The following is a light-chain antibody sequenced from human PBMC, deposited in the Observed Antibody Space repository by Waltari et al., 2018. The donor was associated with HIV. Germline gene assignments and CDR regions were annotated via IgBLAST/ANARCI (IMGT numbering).Light chain of an antibody. V-gene: IGKV1-5*03. J-gene: IGKJ3*01. CDR2: RAS. CDR3: QQYRTLFT. CDR1: QDIDDW. Sequence: DIQMPQSPSTLSASVGDSVIVTCRASQDIDDWLAWYQQKPGKAPKLLIYRASSLESGVPSRFSGSGSGTQFILTITSLQPDDFATYYCQQYRTLFTFGPGTRVDIK.